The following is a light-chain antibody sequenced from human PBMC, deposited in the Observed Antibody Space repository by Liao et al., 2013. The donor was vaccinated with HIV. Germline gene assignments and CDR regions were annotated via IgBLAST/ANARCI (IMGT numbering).Light chain of an antibody. CDR2: YDT. CDR1: NIGSKS. CDR3: QVWDNSPVI. J-gene: IGLJ2*01. V-gene: IGLV3-21*01. Sequence: SFVLTQPPSVSVAPGKTASITCGGSNIGSKSVHWYQQKPGQAPVLVIYYDTERPSGVPERMSGSKSGNTATLTISRVDAGDEADYYCQVWDNSPVIFGGGTKLTVL.